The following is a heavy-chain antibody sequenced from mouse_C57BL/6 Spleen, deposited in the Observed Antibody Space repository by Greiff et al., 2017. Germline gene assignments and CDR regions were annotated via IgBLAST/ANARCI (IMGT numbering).Heavy chain of an antibody. Sequence: QVQLQQPGAELVRPGSSVKLSCKASGYTFTSYWMHWVKQRPIQGLEWIGNIDPSDSETHYNQKFKDKATLTVDKSSSTAYVQLSSLTSEDSAVYYCARRPYCYSSSYGRFDVWGKGTTVTVSS. CDR1: GYTFTSYW. CDR2: IDPSDSET. J-gene: IGHJ1*03. V-gene: IGHV1-52*01. CDR3: ARRPYCYSSSYGRFDV. D-gene: IGHD1-1*01.